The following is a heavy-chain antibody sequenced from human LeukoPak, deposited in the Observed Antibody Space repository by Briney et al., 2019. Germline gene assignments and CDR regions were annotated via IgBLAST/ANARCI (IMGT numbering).Heavy chain of an antibody. J-gene: IGHJ5*02. Sequence: SETLSLTCTVSGYSISSGYYWGWIRQPPGKGLEWIGSIYHSGSTYYNPSLKSRVTISVDTSKNQFSLKLSSVTAADTAVYYCARGGDIVVVPAAANWFDPWGQGTLVTVSS. V-gene: IGHV4-38-2*02. CDR3: ARGGDIVVVPAAANWFDP. CDR1: GYSISSGYY. D-gene: IGHD2-2*01. CDR2: IYHSGST.